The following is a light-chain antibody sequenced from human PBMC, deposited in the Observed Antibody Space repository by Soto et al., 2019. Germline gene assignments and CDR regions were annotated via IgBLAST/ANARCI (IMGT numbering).Light chain of an antibody. J-gene: IGKJ1*01. CDR2: DAS. CDR1: QSISSW. Sequence: DIQMTQSPSTLSASVGDRVTITCRASQSISSWLAWYQQKPGKAPKLLIYDASSLESGVPSRFSGSGSGTEFTLTLSSLQPDDFATYYCQHYNSYSPWTFGQGTKVEIK. V-gene: IGKV1-5*01. CDR3: QHYNSYSPWT.